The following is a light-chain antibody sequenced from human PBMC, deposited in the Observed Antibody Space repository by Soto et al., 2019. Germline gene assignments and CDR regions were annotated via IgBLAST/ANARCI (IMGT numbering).Light chain of an antibody. CDR3: QQYGRSPLT. CDR2: GAS. Sequence: EIVLTNSPGTLSLSPGERATLSCRASQSVTSSYLAWYQQKPGQAPRLLIYGASSRATGIPDRFSGSGSGTDFTLTISRLEPEDCAVYYCQQYGRSPLTFGGGTKVDIK. CDR1: QSVTSSY. V-gene: IGKV3-20*01. J-gene: IGKJ4*01.